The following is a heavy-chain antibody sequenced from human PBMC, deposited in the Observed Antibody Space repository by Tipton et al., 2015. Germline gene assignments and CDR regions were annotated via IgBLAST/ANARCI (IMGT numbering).Heavy chain of an antibody. D-gene: IGHD3-16*01. J-gene: IGHJ4*02. CDR2: IIPIFGTA. Sequence: QLVQSGAEVKKPGSSVKVSCKASGGTFSSYAITWVRHAPGQGLEWMGGIIPIFGTANYAQKFQGRVTITADESTSIAYMGLSSLRSEDTAVYYCATIIRGGGGYYFDYWGQGTLVTVSS. CDR1: GGTFSSYA. CDR3: ATIIRGGGGYYFDY. V-gene: IGHV1-69*01.